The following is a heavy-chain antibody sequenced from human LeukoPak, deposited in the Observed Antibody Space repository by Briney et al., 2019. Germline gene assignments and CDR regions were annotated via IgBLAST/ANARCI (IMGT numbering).Heavy chain of an antibody. J-gene: IGHJ4*02. CDR1: GGSISSYY. D-gene: IGHD1-26*01. CDR2: IYYSGST. CDR3: ARATDKWELIDY. V-gene: IGHV4-59*08. Sequence: PSETLSLTCTVSGGSISSYYWSWIRQPPGKGLEWIGYIYYSGSTNYNPSLKSRVTISVDTSKNQFSLKLSSVTAADAAVYYCARATDKWELIDYWGQGTLVTVSS.